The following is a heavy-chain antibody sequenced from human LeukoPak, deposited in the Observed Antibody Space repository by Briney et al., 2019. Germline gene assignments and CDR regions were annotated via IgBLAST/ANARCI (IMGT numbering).Heavy chain of an antibody. CDR2: IYYSGST. CDR1: GGSISSYY. Sequence: SETLSLTCTVSGGSISSYYWSWIRQPPGKGLEWIGYIYYSGSTNYNPPLKSRVTISVDTSKNQFSPKLSSVTAADTAVYYCARHKMARGHALDYWGQGTLVTVSS. D-gene: IGHD3-10*01. J-gene: IGHJ4*02. CDR3: ARHKMARGHALDY. V-gene: IGHV4-59*08.